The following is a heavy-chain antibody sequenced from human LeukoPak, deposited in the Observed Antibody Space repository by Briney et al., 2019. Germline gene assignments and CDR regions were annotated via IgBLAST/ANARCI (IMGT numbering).Heavy chain of an antibody. J-gene: IGHJ6*02. CDR2: INPSGGST. D-gene: IGHD5-18*01. CDR1: GYTFTSYG. Sequence: ASVKVSCKASGYTFTSYGISWVRQAPGQGLEWMGIINPSGGSTSYAQKFQGRVTMTRDTSTSTVYMELSSLRSEDTAVYYCAREVQLWFNYYGMDVWGQGTTVTVSS. V-gene: IGHV1-46*01. CDR3: AREVQLWFNYYGMDV.